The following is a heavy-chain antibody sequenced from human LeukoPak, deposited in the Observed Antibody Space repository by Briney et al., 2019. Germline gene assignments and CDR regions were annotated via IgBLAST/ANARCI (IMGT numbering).Heavy chain of an antibody. CDR2: ISGSGGST. CDR3: AKDLSGTTDFDY. D-gene: IGHD1-7*01. CDR1: GFTFSSYA. J-gene: IGHJ4*02. V-gene: IGHV3-23*01. Sequence: GGSLRFCCAASGFTFSSYAMSWVRQAPGKGLEWVSAISGSGGSTYYADSVKGRFTISRDNSKNTLYLQMNSLRAEDTAVYYCAKDLSGTTDFDYWGQGTLVTVSS.